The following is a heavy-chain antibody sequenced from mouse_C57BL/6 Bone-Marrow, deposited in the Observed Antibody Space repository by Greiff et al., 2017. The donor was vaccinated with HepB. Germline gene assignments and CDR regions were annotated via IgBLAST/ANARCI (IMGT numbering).Heavy chain of an antibody. CDR3: TRGEVVATGYYAMDY. V-gene: IGHV1-15*01. D-gene: IGHD1-1*01. Sequence: VKVVDSGAELVRPGASVTLSCKASGYTFTDYEMHWVKQTPVHGLEWIGAIDPETGGTAYNQKFKGKAILTADKSSSTAYMELRSLTSEDSAVYYCTRGEVVATGYYAMDYWGQGTSVTVSS. CDR1: GYTFTDYE. CDR2: IDPETGGT. J-gene: IGHJ4*01.